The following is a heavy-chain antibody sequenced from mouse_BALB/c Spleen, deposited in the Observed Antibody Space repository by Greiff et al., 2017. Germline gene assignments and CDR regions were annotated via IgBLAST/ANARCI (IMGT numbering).Heavy chain of an antibody. V-gene: IGHV1-7*01. CDR2: INPSTGYT. CDR1: GYTFTSYW. J-gene: IGHJ4*01. CDR3: ARSRRYYAMDY. Sequence: QVQLQQSGADLAKPGASVKMSCKASGYTFTSYWMHWVKQRPGQGLEWIGYINPSTGYTEYNQKFKDKATLTADKSSSTAYMQLSSLTSEDSAVYYCARSRRYYAMDYWGQGTSVTVSS.